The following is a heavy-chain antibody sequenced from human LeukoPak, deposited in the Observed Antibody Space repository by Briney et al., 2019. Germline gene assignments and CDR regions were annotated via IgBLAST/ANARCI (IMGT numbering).Heavy chain of an antibody. CDR3: ARDLRDRYDYVWGSYRYCAFDI. D-gene: IGHD3-16*02. CDR2: ISSSRSYI. Sequence: PGRSLRLSCAASGFTFSSYSMNWVRQAPGKGLEWVSSISSSRSYIYYADSVKGRFTISRDNAKNSLYLQMNSLRAEDTAVYYCARDLRDRYDYVWGSYRYCAFDIWGQGTMVTVSS. CDR1: GFTFSSYS. V-gene: IGHV3-21*01. J-gene: IGHJ3*02.